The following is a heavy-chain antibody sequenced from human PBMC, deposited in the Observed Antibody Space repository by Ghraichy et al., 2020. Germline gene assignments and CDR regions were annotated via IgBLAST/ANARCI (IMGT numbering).Heavy chain of an antibody. CDR1: GYTFTSYG. Sequence: ASVKVSCKASGYTFTSYGISWVRQAPGQGLEWMGWISAYNGNTNYAQKLQGRVTMTTDTSTSTAYMELRSLRSDDTAVYYCARDSSGWSRDAFDIWGQGTMVTVSS. J-gene: IGHJ3*02. CDR2: ISAYNGNT. V-gene: IGHV1-18*01. D-gene: IGHD6-19*01. CDR3: ARDSSGWSRDAFDI.